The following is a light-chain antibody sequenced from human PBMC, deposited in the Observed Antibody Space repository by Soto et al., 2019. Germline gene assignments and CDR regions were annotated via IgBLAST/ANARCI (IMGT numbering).Light chain of an antibody. CDR3: HQSYSRT. CDR2: AAS. Sequence: DIQLTQSPSSLSASVGDRVTISCRASQSISNYLNWYQQKPGKAPKVLIFAASTLQSGVPSRFSGSGSVTDFTLTITSLQPEDFATYYCHQSYSRTFGQGTKVDI. V-gene: IGKV1-39*01. CDR1: QSISNY. J-gene: IGKJ1*01.